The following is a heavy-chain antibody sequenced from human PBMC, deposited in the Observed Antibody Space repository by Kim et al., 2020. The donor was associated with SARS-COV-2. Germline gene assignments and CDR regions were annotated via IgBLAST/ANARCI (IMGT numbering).Heavy chain of an antibody. CDR3: VGDWGWAMAF. V-gene: IGHV3-7*01. CDR1: GFTFSTLW. J-gene: IGHJ6*04. CDR2: INQDGSKK. D-gene: IGHD6-19*01. Sequence: WGSLRLSCAASGFTFSTLWMTWVRQAPGKGPECVANINQDGSKKSYVDSVKGRFTVSRDNAKNSLSLQMNNLRADDTAVYYCVGDWGWAMAFWGKGTTVIVSS.